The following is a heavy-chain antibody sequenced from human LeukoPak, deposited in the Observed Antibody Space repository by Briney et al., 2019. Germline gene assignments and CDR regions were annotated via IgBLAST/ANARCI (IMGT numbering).Heavy chain of an antibody. CDR3: ARDSDTTSGRDP. Sequence: ASVKVSCKAFGYTFTKYGISWVRQAPGQGLEWMGWISIIDGNTNYAHNLQGRVAMTTDTSTNTVYMELRSLRFDDTAVYYCARDSDTTSGRDPWGQGTLVTVSS. CDR2: ISIIDGNT. CDR1: GYTFTKYG. J-gene: IGHJ5*02. V-gene: IGHV1-18*01. D-gene: IGHD1-26*01.